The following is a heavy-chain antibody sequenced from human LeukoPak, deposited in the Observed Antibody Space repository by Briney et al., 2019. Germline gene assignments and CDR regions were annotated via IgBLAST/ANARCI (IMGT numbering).Heavy chain of an antibody. CDR3: ARDSSSWYPDY. CDR1: GGSISSYY. J-gene: IGHJ4*02. Sequence: SETLSLTCTVSGGSISSYYWSWIRQPPGKGLEWIGYIYYSGSANYNPSLKSRVTISVDTSKNQFSLKLSSVTAADTAVYYCARDSSSWYPDYWGQGTLVTVSS. CDR2: IYYSGSA. D-gene: IGHD6-13*01. V-gene: IGHV4-59*01.